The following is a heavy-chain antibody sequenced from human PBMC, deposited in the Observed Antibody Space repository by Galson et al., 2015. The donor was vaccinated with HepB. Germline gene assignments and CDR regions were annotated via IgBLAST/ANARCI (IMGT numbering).Heavy chain of an antibody. V-gene: IGHV1-2*02. D-gene: IGHD4-23*01. Sequence: SVKVSCKASGYTFTGYYMHWVRQAPGQGLEWMGWINPNSGGTNYAQKFQGRVTMTRDTSISTAYMELSSLRSEDTAVYYCARGGYDYGGSGNWGQGTLVTVSS. J-gene: IGHJ4*02. CDR1: GYTFTGYY. CDR3: ARGGYDYGGSGN. CDR2: INPNSGGT.